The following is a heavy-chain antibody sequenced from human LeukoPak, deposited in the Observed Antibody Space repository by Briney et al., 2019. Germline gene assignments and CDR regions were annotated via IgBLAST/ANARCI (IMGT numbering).Heavy chain of an antibody. CDR2: ISSSSSTI. D-gene: IGHD6-13*01. J-gene: IGHJ5*02. CDR3: ARDDADSSSWTQAGFDP. Sequence: PGGSLRLSCAASGFTFSSYSMNWVRQAPGKGLEWVSYISSSSSTIYYADSEKGRFTISRDNAKNSLYLQMNSLRAEDTAVYYCARDDADSSSWTQAGFDPWGQGTLVTVSS. CDR1: GFTFSSYS. V-gene: IGHV3-48*04.